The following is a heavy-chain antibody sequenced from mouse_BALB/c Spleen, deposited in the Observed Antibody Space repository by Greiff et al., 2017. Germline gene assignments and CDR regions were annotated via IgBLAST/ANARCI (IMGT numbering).Heavy chain of an antibody. CDR1: GYTFSSYW. D-gene: IGHD2-10*01. V-gene: IGHV1-9*01. CDR2: ILPGSGST. Sequence: QVQLQQSGAELMKPGASVKISCKATGYTFSSYWIEWVKQRPGHGLEWIGEILPGSGSTNYNEKFKGKATFTADTSSNTAYMQLSSLTSEDSAVYYCARWAYYGNYDAMDYWGQGTSVTVSS. J-gene: IGHJ4*01. CDR3: ARWAYYGNYDAMDY.